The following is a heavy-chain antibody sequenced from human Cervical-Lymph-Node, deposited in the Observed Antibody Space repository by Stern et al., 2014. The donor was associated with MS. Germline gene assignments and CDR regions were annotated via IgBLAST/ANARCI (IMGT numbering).Heavy chain of an antibody. D-gene: IGHD4-17*01. J-gene: IGHJ4*02. CDR1: GYTLTELS. CDR2: FDPEDGET. CDR3: ATGKGTTVTTLPYY. Sequence: QLVQSGAEVKKPGASVKVSCKVSGYTLTELSMHWVRQAPGKGLEWVGGFDPEDGETIYAQKFQGRVTMTEDTSTDTAYMELSSLRSEDTAVYYCATGKGTTVTTLPYYWGQGTLVTVSS. V-gene: IGHV1-24*01.